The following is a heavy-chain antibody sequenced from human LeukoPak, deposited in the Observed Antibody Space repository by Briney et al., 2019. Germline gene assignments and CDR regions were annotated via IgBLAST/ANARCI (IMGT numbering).Heavy chain of an antibody. CDR3: AKAGNDTNIVLDC. D-gene: IGHD2/OR15-2a*01. J-gene: IGHJ4*02. CDR1: GFTFLHYD. CDR2: ITASGGST. Sequence: PGGSLRLSCAASGFTFLHYDMTWVRQAPGKGLEWVSVITASGGSTFYADSVKGRFTISRDNSKNTLYLQMNSLRAEDTAVYYGAKAGNDTNIVLDCWGQGALVTASS. V-gene: IGHV3-23*01.